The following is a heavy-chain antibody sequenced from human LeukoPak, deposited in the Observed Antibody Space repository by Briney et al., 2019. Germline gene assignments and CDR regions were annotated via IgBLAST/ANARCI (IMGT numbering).Heavy chain of an antibody. D-gene: IGHD1-26*01. V-gene: IGHV3-74*01. CDR3: ARGTGGSCDY. CDR2: INSDGSST. J-gene: IGHJ4*02. Sequence: GASLRLSCAASGLTFSSYCMHWVRQAPGEGLVWVSRINSDGSSTSYADSVKGRFTISRDNAKNTLYLQMNSLRAEDTAVYYCARGTGGSCDYWGQGTLVTVSS. CDR1: GLTFSSYC.